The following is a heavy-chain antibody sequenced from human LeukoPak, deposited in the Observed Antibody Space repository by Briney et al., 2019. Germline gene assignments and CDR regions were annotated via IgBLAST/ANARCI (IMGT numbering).Heavy chain of an antibody. J-gene: IGHJ6*03. CDR2: IKQDGSEK. D-gene: IGHD3-22*01. CDR1: GFTFSSYW. V-gene: IGHV3-7*01. CDR3: GRVPDYYDSSGYYPPLYYYYYMDV. Sequence: GSLRLSCAASGFTFSSYWMSWVRQAPGKGLEWVANIKQDGSEKYYVDSVKGRFTISRDNAKNSLYLQMNSLRAEDTAVYYCGRVPDYYDSSGYYPPLYYYYYMDVWGKGTTVTVSS.